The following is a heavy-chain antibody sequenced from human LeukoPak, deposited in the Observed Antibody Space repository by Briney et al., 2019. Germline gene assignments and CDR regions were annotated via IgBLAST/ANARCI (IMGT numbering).Heavy chain of an antibody. V-gene: IGHV3-30-3*02. Sequence: PGGPLRLSCAASGFTFSSYAMHWVRQAPGKGLEWVAVISYDGSNKYYADSVKGRFTISRDNSKNTLYLQMNSLRAEDTAVYYCAKPEEPIYCSGGSCSDYWGQGTLVTVSS. CDR3: AKPEEPIYCSGGSCSDY. J-gene: IGHJ4*02. CDR2: ISYDGSNK. D-gene: IGHD2-15*01. CDR1: GFTFSSYA.